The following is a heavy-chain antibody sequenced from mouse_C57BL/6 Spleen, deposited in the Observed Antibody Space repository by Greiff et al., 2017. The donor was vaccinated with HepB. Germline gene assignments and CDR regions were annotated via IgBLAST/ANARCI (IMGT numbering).Heavy chain of an antibody. J-gene: IGHJ1*03. D-gene: IGHD2-1*01. CDR2: INPYNGGT. Sequence: EVQLQQSGPELVKPGASVKISCKASGYTFTDYYMNWVKQSHGKSLEWIGDINPYNGGTSYNQKFKGKATLTVDKSSSTAYMELRSLTSEDSAVYYCARFGGNYGYFDVWGTGTTVTVSS. CDR1: GYTFTDYY. V-gene: IGHV1-26*01. CDR3: ARFGGNYGYFDV.